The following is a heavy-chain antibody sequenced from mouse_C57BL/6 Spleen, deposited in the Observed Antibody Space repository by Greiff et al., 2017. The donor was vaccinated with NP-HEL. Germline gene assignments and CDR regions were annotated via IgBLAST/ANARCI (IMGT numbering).Heavy chain of an antibody. D-gene: IGHD2-3*01. J-gene: IGHJ2*01. Sequence: QSGPELVKPGASVKISCKASGYTFTDYYMNWVKQSHGKSLEWIGDINPNNGGTSYNQKFKGKATLPVDKSSSTAYMELRSLTSEDSAVYYCARGDGYSKESVYFDYWGQGTTLTVSS. CDR3: ARGDGYSKESVYFDY. CDR1: GYTFTDYY. V-gene: IGHV1-26*01. CDR2: INPNNGGT.